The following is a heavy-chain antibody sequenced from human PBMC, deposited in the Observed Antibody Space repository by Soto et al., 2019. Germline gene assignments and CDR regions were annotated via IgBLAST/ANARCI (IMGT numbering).Heavy chain of an antibody. CDR1: GFTFGDYS. CDR2: IRYKGIGGTT. Sequence: EVQLVESGGDLVQPGRSLRLSCTASGFTFGDYSLSWFRQAPGKGLEWVGFIRYKGIGGTTEYAASVKGRFTISRDDSRRIAYLQMNSLKIEDTAVYHCSRGPLGDPIWGSYWFDPWGQGVLVTVSS. D-gene: IGHD3-16*01. J-gene: IGHJ5*02. V-gene: IGHV3-49*03. CDR3: SRGPLGDPIWGSYWFDP.